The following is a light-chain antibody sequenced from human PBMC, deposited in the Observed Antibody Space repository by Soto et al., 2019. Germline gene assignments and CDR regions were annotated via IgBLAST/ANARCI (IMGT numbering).Light chain of an antibody. V-gene: IGKV1-5*01. J-gene: IGKJ1*01. CDR3: QHYGGMWA. CDR2: DAS. Sequence: DIQMTQSPSTLSASVGDRVTITCRASQSITNRLAWYQQKPGTAPKVLIYDASNLESGVPSRFSGSGSGTEFILTISSLQPDDFATYWCQHYGGMWAFGQGTKLEIK. CDR1: QSITNR.